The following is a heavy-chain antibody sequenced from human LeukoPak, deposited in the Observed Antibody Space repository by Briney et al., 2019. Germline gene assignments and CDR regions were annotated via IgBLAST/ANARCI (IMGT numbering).Heavy chain of an antibody. J-gene: IGHJ4*02. CDR3: ARVWGVAFDY. CDR1: GGSFSGYY. Sequence: PSETLSLTCAVYGGSFSGYYWSWIRQPPGKGLEWIGEINHRGSTNYNPSLKSRVTISVDTSKNQFSLKLSSVTAADTAVYYCARVWGVAFDYWGQGTLVTVSS. D-gene: IGHD3-10*01. V-gene: IGHV4-34*01. CDR2: INHRGST.